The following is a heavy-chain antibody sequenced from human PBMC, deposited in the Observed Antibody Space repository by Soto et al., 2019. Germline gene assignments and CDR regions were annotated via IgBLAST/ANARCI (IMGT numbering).Heavy chain of an antibody. V-gene: IGHV4-4*02. CDR3: AREKGAGTYMGFDY. D-gene: IGHD3-10*01. J-gene: IGHJ4*02. CDR1: GGSISTNNW. Sequence: QVQLQESGPGLVKPSGTLSLTCAVSGGSISTNNWWSWVRQPPGKGLEWIGEIYHTGGPTYNPSLSSRVAMSVNKSTNQFSLNLNSVTAADTAVYYCAREKGAGTYMGFDYWGQGTLVTVSS. CDR2: IYHTGGP.